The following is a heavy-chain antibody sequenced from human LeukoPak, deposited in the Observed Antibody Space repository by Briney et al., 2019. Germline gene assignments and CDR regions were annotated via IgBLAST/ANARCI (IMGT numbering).Heavy chain of an antibody. Sequence: GGSLRLSCAASGFTFSSYSMNWVRQAPGKGLEWVSYISGSSNTIYYADSVKGRYTISRDNAQNSLYLQMNNLRVEDTAVYYCARYGRNWDLDSWGQGTLVTVSS. J-gene: IGHJ4*02. CDR3: ARYGRNWDLDS. CDR2: ISGSSNTI. CDR1: GFTFSSYS. V-gene: IGHV3-48*04. D-gene: IGHD7-27*01.